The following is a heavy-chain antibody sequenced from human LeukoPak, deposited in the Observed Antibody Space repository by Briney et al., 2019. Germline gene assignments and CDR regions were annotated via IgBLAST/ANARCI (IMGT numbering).Heavy chain of an antibody. V-gene: IGHV3-23*01. CDR1: GFTFSSYA. D-gene: IGHD3-22*01. CDR2: ISGSGGST. Sequence: ETGGSLRLSCAASGFTFSSYAMSWVRQAPGKGLEWVSAISGSGGSTYYADSVKGRFTISRDNSKNTLYLQMNSLRAEDTAVYYCAKAVRLGYDTSLGYFDYWGQGTLVTVSS. J-gene: IGHJ4*02. CDR3: AKAVRLGYDTSLGYFDY.